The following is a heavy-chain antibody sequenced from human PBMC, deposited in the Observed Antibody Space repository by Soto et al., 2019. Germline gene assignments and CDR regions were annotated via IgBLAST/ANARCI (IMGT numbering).Heavy chain of an antibody. V-gene: IGHV3-23*01. Sequence: ESGGGLVQPGGSLGLSCASSGFTLSMSAVNWVRQAPGKGLEWVSYISDSGDRTYYADSVKGRFTISRDRSKNTVSLQMDSLRAEDTAVYYCAKDRGIIVKAGDAFDVWGQGTKVTVSS. CDR3: AKDRGIIVKAGDAFDV. CDR1: GFTLSMSA. CDR2: ISDSGDRT. D-gene: IGHD3-16*02. J-gene: IGHJ3*01.